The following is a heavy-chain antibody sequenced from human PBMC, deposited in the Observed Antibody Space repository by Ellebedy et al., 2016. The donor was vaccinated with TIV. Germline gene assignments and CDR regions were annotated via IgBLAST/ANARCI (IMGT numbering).Heavy chain of an antibody. D-gene: IGHD3-3*01. CDR1: GFTYSSYS. J-gene: IGHJ4*02. V-gene: IGHV3-48*01. Sequence: GESLKIPCAGSGFTYSSYSMNWVRQAPGKGLEWVSYSGSSSSTIYYADSVKGRFTISRDNAKNSLYLQMNSLRVGDTAVYYCARGASWSAITGLDYWGQGTLVTVSS. CDR2: SGSSSSTI. CDR3: ARGASWSAITGLDY.